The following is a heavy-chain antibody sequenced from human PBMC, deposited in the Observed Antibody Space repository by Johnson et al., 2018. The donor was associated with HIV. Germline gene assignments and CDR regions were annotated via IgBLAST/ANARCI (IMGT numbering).Heavy chain of an antibody. J-gene: IGHJ3*01. CDR1: GFTVSSNY. V-gene: IGHV3-20*04. CDR3: ARDRKYNFWSGYDT. D-gene: IGHD3-3*01. CDR2: INWNGAST. Sequence: VQLVESGGGLVKPGGSLRLSCAASGFTVSSNYMSWVRQAPGKGLEWVSGINWNGASTGYADSVKGRFTISRDNAEDSLYLQMDSLRAEDTALYYCARDRKYNFWSGYDTWGQGTMVSVS.